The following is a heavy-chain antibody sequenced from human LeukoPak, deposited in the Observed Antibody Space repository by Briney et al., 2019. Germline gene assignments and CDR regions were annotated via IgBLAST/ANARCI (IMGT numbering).Heavy chain of an antibody. Sequence: PGGSLRLSCTASGFTFSSYAMSWVRQAPGRGLEWVSAISGSGGSTYYADSVKGRFTISRDNAKNSLYLQMNSLRAEDTAVYCCAGSGVRGVISGHDAFDIWGQGTMVTVSS. D-gene: IGHD3-10*01. V-gene: IGHV3-23*01. CDR2: ISGSGGST. J-gene: IGHJ3*02. CDR1: GFTFSSYA. CDR3: AGSGVRGVISGHDAFDI.